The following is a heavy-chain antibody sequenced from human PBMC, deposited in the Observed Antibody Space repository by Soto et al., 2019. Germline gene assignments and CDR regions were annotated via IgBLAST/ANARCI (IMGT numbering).Heavy chain of an antibody. CDR3: AKVTHDYGDKPFDY. V-gene: IGHV3-23*01. J-gene: IGHJ4*02. D-gene: IGHD4-17*01. CDR1: GFTFSSYA. Sequence: PLGSLRLSCAASGFTFSSYAMSWVRQAPGKGLEWVSAISGSGGSTYYADSVKGRFTISRDNSKNTLYLQMNSLRAEDTAVYYCAKVTHDYGDKPFDYWGQGTLVTVSS. CDR2: ISGSGGST.